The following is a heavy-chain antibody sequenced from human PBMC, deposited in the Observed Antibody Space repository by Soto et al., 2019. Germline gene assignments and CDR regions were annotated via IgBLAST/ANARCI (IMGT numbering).Heavy chain of an antibody. CDR1: GYSFTSYW. J-gene: IGHJ5*02. CDR3: ARSYSSSSGFDP. V-gene: IGHV5-10-1*01. CDR2: IDPSDSYT. Sequence: GESLKISCXGSGYSFTSYWISWVRQMPGKGLEWMGRIDPSDSYTNYSPSFQGHVTISADKSISTAYLQWSSLKASDTAMYYCARSYSSSSGFDPWGQGTLVTVSS. D-gene: IGHD6-6*01.